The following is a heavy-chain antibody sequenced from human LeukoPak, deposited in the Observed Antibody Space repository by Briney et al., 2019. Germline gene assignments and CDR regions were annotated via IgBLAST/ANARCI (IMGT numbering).Heavy chain of an antibody. CDR2: IYTSGST. V-gene: IGHV4-61*02. Sequence: SQTLSLTCTVSGGSISSGSYYWSWIRQPAGKGLEWIVRIYTSGSTNYNPSLKSRVTISVDTSKNQFSLKLSSVTAADTAVYYCARGCYDSSGYYLNWFDPWGQGTLVTVSS. CDR3: ARGCYDSSGYYLNWFDP. J-gene: IGHJ5*02. D-gene: IGHD3-22*01. CDR1: GGSISSGSYY.